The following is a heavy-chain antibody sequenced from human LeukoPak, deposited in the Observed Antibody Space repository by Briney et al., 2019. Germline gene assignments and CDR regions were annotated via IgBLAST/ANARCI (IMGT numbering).Heavy chain of an antibody. V-gene: IGHV4-4*07. CDR1: GDSIRGFY. Sequence: RPSETLSLTCTVSGDSIRGFYWSWIRQPAGKGLEWIGRMSASGSTNYNHSLKSRVTMSVDTSKNQFSLKLSSVTAADTAVYYCARDSDSYYDILTASYYYGMDVWGQGTTVTVSS. CDR3: ARDSDSYYDILTASYYYGMDV. J-gene: IGHJ6*02. CDR2: MSASGST. D-gene: IGHD3-9*01.